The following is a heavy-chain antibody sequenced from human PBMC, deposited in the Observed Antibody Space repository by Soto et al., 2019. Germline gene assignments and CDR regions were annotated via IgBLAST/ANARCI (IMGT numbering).Heavy chain of an antibody. CDR2: ISYDGSNK. Sequence: HPGGSLRLSCAASGFTFSSYGMYWVRQAPGKGLEWVAVISYDGSNKYYAESVKGRFTISRDNSKNTLYLQMNSLRAEDTAVYYCARVPYCSSSGCYSWFDPWGQGTLVTVSS. J-gene: IGHJ5*02. D-gene: IGHD2-2*01. CDR1: GFTFSSYG. CDR3: ARVPYCSSSGCYSWFDP. V-gene: IGHV3-30*03.